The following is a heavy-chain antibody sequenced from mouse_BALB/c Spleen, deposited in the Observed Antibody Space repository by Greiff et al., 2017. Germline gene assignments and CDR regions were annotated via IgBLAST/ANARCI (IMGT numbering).Heavy chain of an antibody. V-gene: IGHV3-2*02. D-gene: IGHD2-3*01. J-gene: IGHJ2*01. CDR3: ARSHGYYDY. CDR1: GYSITSDYA. Sequence: DVKLQESGPGLVKPSQSLSLTCTVTGYSITSDYAWNWIRQFPGNKLEWMGYISYSGSTSYNPSLKSRISITRDTSKNQFFLQLNSVTTEDTATYYCARSHGYYDYWGQGTTLTVSS. CDR2: ISYSGST.